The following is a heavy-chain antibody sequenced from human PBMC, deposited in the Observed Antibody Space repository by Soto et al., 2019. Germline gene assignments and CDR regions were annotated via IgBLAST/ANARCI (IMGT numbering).Heavy chain of an antibody. V-gene: IGHV4-59*01. CDR1: GGSISSYY. Sequence: PSETLSLTCTVSGGSISSYYWSWIRQPPGKGLEWIGYIYYSGSTNYNPSLKSRVTISVDTSKNQFSLKLSSVTAADTAVYYCARSPITTRSFYYYYYGMDVWGQGTTVTVSS. J-gene: IGHJ6*02. D-gene: IGHD3-16*01. CDR3: ARSPITTRSFYYYYYGMDV. CDR2: IYYSGST.